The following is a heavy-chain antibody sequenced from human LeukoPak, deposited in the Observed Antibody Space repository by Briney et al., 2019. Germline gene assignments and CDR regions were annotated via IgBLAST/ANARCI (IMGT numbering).Heavy chain of an antibody. CDR2: IRYDERNK. D-gene: IGHD2-15*01. V-gene: IGHV3-30*02. CDR1: GFTFSGYG. J-gene: IGHJ4*02. Sequence: PGGSLRLSCAASGFTFSGYGMHWVRQAPGKGLEWVTFIRYDERNKYYADSVKGRFTISRDNSKNTLYLQMNSLRAEDTAVYYCAKIPPGRGLVVVAATPFDYWGQGTLVTVSS. CDR3: AKIPPGRGLVVVAATPFDY.